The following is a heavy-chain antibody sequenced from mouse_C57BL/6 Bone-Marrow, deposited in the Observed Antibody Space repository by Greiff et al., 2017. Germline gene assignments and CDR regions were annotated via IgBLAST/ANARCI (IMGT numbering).Heavy chain of an antibody. D-gene: IGHD2-4*01. CDR1: GYTFTSYW. V-gene: IGHV1-52*01. Sequence: VQLQQPGAELVRPGSSVKLSCKASGYTFTSYWMHWVKQRPIQGLEWIGNIDPSDSETHYNQKFKDKATLTVDKSSSTAYMQLSSLTSEDSAVYYCARSGIYYDYWYFDVWGTGTTVTVSS. CDR2: IDPSDSET. CDR3: ARSGIYYDYWYFDV. J-gene: IGHJ1*03.